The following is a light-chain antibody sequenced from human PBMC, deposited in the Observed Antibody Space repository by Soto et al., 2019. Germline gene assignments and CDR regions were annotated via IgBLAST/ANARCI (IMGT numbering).Light chain of an antibody. J-gene: IGLJ1*01. Sequence: QSVLTQPASVSGSPGQSITISCTGTSRDIGDYDYVSWYQQYPGKAPNLLLYEVSNRPSGVSTRFSGSKSGNTASLTISGLQPEDEAHYYCSSYRSSTTLYVFGTGTKVTVL. CDR1: SRDIGDYDY. V-gene: IGLV2-14*01. CDR2: EVS. CDR3: SSYRSSTTLYV.